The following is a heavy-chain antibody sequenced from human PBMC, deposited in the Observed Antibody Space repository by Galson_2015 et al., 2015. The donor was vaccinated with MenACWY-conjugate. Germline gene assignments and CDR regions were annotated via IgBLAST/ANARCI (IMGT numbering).Heavy chain of an antibody. D-gene: IGHD3-22*01. J-gene: IGHJ4*02. V-gene: IGHV3-15*07. CDR3: TTLSYYYDSSGYYYGDLDY. CDR2: IKSKTDGGTT. CDR1: GFTFSNAW. Sequence: SLRLSCAASGFTFSNAWMNWVRQAPGKGLEWVGRIKSKTDGGTTDYAAPVKDRFTISRDDSKNTLYLQMNSLKTEDTAVYYCTTLSYYYDSSGYYYGDLDYWGQGTLVTVSS.